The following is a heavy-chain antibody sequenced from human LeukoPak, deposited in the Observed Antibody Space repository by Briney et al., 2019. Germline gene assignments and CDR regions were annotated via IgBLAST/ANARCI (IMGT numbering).Heavy chain of an antibody. Sequence: GGSLRLACAASGFTFTTYSMNGVRQAPGKGLEWVSYIRSSSSTIYYADSVKGRFTISRDNAKNSLYLQMNSLRAEDTAVYYCARGSTYYDSSGQVPFDYWGQGTLVTVSS. CDR3: ARGSTYYDSSGQVPFDY. CDR2: IRSSSSTI. CDR1: GFTFTTYS. V-gene: IGHV3-48*01. D-gene: IGHD3-22*01. J-gene: IGHJ4*02.